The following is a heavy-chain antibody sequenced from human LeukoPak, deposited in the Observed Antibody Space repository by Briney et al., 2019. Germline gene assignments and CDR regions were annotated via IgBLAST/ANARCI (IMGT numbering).Heavy chain of an antibody. CDR2: IYYSGST. CDR3: ASKRSGYYSGFFDY. J-gene: IGHJ4*02. D-gene: IGHD3-22*01. V-gene: IGHV4-39*01. CDR1: GGSISSSSYY. Sequence: SETLSLTCTVSGGSISSSSYYWGWIRQPPGKGLEWIGSIYYSGSTYYSPSLKSRVTISVDTSKNQFSLKLSSLTAADTAVYYCASKRSGYYSGFFDYWGQGTLVTVSS.